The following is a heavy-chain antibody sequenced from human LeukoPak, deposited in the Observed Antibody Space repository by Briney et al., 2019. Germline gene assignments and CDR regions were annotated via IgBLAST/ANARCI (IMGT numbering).Heavy chain of an antibody. J-gene: IGHJ3*02. V-gene: IGHV3-7*01. Sequence: GGSLRLSCAASGFTFSNYWMSWVRQAPGKGLEWVANIKRDGSEKYHVDSVKGRFTISRDNAKNSLYLQMNSLRAEDTAVYYCARNAFDMWGQGTTVIVSS. CDR2: IKRDGSEK. CDR3: ARNAFDM. CDR1: GFTFSNYW.